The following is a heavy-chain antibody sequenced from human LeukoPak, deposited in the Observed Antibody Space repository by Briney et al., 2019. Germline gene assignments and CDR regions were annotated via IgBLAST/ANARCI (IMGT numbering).Heavy chain of an antibody. D-gene: IGHD3-10*01. J-gene: IGHJ6*02. CDR1: GYTFTGYY. CDR2: INPNSGGT. Sequence: ASVKVSCKAPGYTFTGYYMHWVRQAPGQGLEWMGWINPNSGGTNYAQKFQGWVTMTRDTSISTAYMELSRLRSDDTAVYYCARDGRLLWFGETYYYYYGMDVWGQGTTVTVSS. V-gene: IGHV1-2*04. CDR3: ARDGRLLWFGETYYYYYGMDV.